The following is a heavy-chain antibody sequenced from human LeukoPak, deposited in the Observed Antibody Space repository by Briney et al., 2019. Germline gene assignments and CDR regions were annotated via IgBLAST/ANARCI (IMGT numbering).Heavy chain of an antibody. J-gene: IGHJ4*01. V-gene: IGHV3-7*01. CDR3: AKERSGGWPFDY. D-gene: IGHD6-19*01. CDR1: KFTFSSYW. CDR2: IKYDGSVK. Sequence: GGSLRLSCAASKFTFSSYWMSWVRQAPGKGLEWVASIKYDGSVKLYVDSLKGRFTISRDNAKNSLYLQMNSLRAEDTAVYYCAKERSGGWPFDYWGHGTLVTVSS.